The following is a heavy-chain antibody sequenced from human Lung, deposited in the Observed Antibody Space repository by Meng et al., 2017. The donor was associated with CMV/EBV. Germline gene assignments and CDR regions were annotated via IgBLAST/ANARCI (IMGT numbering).Heavy chain of an antibody. CDR1: GFTFTAYS. CDR3: GSREGGY. CDR2: ISSSSTYI. D-gene: IGHD3-10*01. V-gene: IGHV3-21*01. J-gene: IGHJ4*02. Sequence: GESLKISCAASGFTFTAYSMNWVRQAPGKGLEWVASISSSSTYIHYGDSVKGRFSTSRDNAKNSLFLQMNSLRAEDTAVYFCGSREGGYWGQGTLVTVSS.